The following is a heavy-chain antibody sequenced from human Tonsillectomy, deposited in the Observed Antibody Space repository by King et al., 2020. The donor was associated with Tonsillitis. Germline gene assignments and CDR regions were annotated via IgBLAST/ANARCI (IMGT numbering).Heavy chain of an antibody. CDR2: IYYSGST. V-gene: IGHV4-39*07. Sequence: QLQESGPGLVKPSETLSLTCTVSGGSISSSSYYWGWIRQPPGKGLEWIGSIYYSGSTYYNPSLKSRVTISVDTSKNQFSLKLSSVTAADTAVYYCARVTSNGWLPPAGSGGFDLWGRGTMVTVSS. J-gene: IGHJ2*01. CDR1: GGSISSSSYY. CDR3: ARVTSNGWLPPAGSGGFDL. D-gene: IGHD5-12*01.